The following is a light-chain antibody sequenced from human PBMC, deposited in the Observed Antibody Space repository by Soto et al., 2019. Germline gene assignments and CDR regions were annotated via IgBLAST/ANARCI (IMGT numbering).Light chain of an antibody. V-gene: IGLV2-14*01. Sequence: QSALTQPASVSGSPGQSITISCTGTSSDVGGYNYVSWYQQHPGKAPKLMLYEVSNRPSGVSNRFSGSKSGNMASLTISGLQAEDEDDYYCSSYTSSSIDYVFGTGTKLTVL. CDR1: SSDVGGYNY. CDR2: EVS. CDR3: SSYTSSSIDYV. J-gene: IGLJ1*01.